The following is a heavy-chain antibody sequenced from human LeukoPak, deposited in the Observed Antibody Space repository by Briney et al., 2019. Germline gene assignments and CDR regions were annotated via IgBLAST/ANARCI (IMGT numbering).Heavy chain of an antibody. CDR2: IWYDGSNK. CDR1: GFTFSSYG. D-gene: IGHD5-18*01. J-gene: IGHJ4*02. Sequence: PGRSLRLSCAASGFTFSSYGMHWVRQAPGKGLEWVAVIWYDGSNKYYADSVKGGFTISRDNSKNTLYLQMNSLRAEDTAVYYCARGNTAMVTWGQGTLVTVSS. CDR3: ARGNTAMVT. V-gene: IGHV3-33*01.